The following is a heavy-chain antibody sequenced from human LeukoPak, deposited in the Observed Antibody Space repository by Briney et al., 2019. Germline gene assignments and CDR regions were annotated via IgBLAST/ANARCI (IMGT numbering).Heavy chain of an antibody. J-gene: IGHJ5*02. CDR3: ARVGVPAARNNWFDP. CDR1: GFTFSSYW. CDR2: ITSDGSST. Sequence: GGSLRLSCAASGFTFSSYWMHWVRQAPGKGLVWVSRITSDGSSTSYADSVKGRFTISRDNAKRALYLQMNSQRAEDTAVYYCARVGVPAARNNWFDPWGQGNLVPVSS. D-gene: IGHD2-2*01. V-gene: IGHV3-74*01.